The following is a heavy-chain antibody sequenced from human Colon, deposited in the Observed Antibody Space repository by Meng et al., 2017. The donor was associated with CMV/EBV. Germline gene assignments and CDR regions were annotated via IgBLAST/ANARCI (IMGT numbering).Heavy chain of an antibody. CDR2: ISYDGSHK. V-gene: IGHV3-30-3*01. D-gene: IGHD5-12*01. Sequence: GESLKISCAASGFSFSNHAMHWVRPAPGKGLEWVAVISYDGSHKYYADSVKGRFTISRDNSKNTLYLQVNSLRDVDTAVYYCARRVLSEQYEWERFAFDIWGRGTMVTVSS. J-gene: IGHJ3*02. CDR1: GFSFSNHA. CDR3: ARRVLSEQYEWERFAFDI.